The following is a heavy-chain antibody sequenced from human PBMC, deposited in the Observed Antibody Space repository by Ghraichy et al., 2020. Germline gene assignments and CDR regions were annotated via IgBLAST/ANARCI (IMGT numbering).Heavy chain of an antibody. V-gene: IGHV1-46*01. J-gene: IGHJ4*02. CDR2: INPTGGST. CDR3: ARDSGRFPKRGFDY. Sequence: ASVKVSCKASGYMFSSYYIHWVRQAPGQGLEWMGIINPTGGSTNYGQKFQGRVTMSRDTSTSTVYMDLSSLTSEDTATYFCARDSGRFPKRGFDYWGQGTLVTVSS. D-gene: IGHD1-26*01. CDR1: GYMFSSYY.